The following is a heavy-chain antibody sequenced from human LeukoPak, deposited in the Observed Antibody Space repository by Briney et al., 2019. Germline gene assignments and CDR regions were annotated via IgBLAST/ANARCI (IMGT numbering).Heavy chain of an antibody. V-gene: IGHV3-48*04. CDR2: ISSSSSTI. Sequence: GGSLRLSCAASGFTFSSYSMNWVRQAPGKGLEWVSYISSSSSTIYYADSVKGRFTISRDNAKNSLYLQMNSLRAEDTAVYYCARVAPMVRGVIDYWGQGTLVTVSS. CDR1: GFTFSSYS. D-gene: IGHD3-10*01. J-gene: IGHJ4*02. CDR3: ARVAPMVRGVIDY.